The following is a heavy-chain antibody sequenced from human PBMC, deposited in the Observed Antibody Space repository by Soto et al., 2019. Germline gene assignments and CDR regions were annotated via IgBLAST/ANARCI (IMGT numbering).Heavy chain of an antibody. J-gene: IGHJ4*02. CDR2: ISGSGSTI. CDR3: ARPLGREYDDVWGSYRPPRYYLGY. Sequence: GGSLRLSCAASGFTFSSYEMNWVRQAPGKGLEWISYISGSGSTIYYAESVKGRFTIYRDNAKKSLYLQMISLRGEDTAVYYCARPLGREYDDVWGSYRPPRYYLGYWGQGSLVTVSS. V-gene: IGHV3-48*03. D-gene: IGHD3-16*02. CDR1: GFTFSSYE.